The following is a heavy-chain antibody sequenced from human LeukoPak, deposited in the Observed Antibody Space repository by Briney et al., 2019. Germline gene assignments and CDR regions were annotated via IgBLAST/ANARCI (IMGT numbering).Heavy chain of an antibody. CDR2: TYYSGSA. CDR3: ARGGSRDGYNRPLDH. CDR1: GGSVSNGNFY. D-gene: IGHD5-24*01. Sequence: SETLSLTCTVSGGSVSNGNFYWSWLRQPPGKGLEWIGYTYYSGSANYNPSLKSRVTMSVDTSKNQLSLRLSSVTAADTAVYYCARGGSRDGYNRPLDHWGQGTLVTVSS. J-gene: IGHJ4*02. V-gene: IGHV4-61*01.